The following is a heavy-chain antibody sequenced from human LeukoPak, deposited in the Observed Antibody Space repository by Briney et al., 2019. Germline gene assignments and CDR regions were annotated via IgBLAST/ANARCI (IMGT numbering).Heavy chain of an antibody. V-gene: IGHV3-21*01. J-gene: IGHJ4*02. D-gene: IGHD5/OR15-5a*01. CDR3: ARDLSLPVDY. Sequence: GGSLRLSCAASGFTFSSYAMSWVRQAPGKGLEWVSSISSSSSYIYYADSVKGRFTISRDNAKNSLYLQMNSLRAEDTAVYYCARDLSLPVDYWGQGTLVTVSS. CDR2: ISSSSSYI. CDR1: GFTFSSYA.